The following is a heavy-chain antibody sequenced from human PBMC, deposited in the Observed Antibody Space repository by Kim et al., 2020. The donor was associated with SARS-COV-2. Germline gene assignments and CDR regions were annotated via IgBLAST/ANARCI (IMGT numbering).Heavy chain of an antibody. V-gene: IGHV3-30*18. Sequence: GALRLSCEASGFTFNNYDMHWVRQSPGKGLEWVAVISYDGTKISYADSVKGRFTISRDTPKNTLFLQMNSLRPDDTALYFCGQVASLETRYPIDFWGQG. D-gene: IGHD3-16*02. CDR1: GFTFNNYD. CDR2: ISYDGTKI. CDR3: GQVASLETRYPIDF. J-gene: IGHJ4*02.